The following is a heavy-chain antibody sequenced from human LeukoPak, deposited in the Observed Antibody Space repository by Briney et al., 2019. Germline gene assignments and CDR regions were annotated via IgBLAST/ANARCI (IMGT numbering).Heavy chain of an antibody. Sequence: GGFLRLSCAASGFTFDDYAMHWVRQAPGKGLEWVSGISWNSGSIGYADSVKGRFTISRDNAKNSLYLQMNSLRAEDTALYYCAKARTVRGYFDYWGQGTLVTVSS. J-gene: IGHJ4*02. V-gene: IGHV3-9*01. D-gene: IGHD3-10*01. CDR3: AKARTVRGYFDY. CDR2: ISWNSGSI. CDR1: GFTFDDYA.